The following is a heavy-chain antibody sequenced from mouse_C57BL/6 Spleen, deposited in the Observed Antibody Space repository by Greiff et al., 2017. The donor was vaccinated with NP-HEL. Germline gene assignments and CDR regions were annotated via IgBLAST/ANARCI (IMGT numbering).Heavy chain of an antibody. CDR3: ARLPYYGSSYWYFDV. CDR1: GFTFTDYY. V-gene: IGHV7-3*01. Sequence: EVQLVESGGGLVQPGGSLSLSCAASGFTFTDYYMSWVRQPPGKALEWLGFIRNKANGYTTEYSASVKGRFTISRDNSQSILYLQMNALRAEDSATYYCARLPYYGSSYWYFDVWGTGTTVTVSS. D-gene: IGHD1-1*01. J-gene: IGHJ1*03. CDR2: IRNKANGYTT.